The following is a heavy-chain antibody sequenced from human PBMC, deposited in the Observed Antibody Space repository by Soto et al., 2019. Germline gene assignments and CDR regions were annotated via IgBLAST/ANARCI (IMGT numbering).Heavy chain of an antibody. CDR1: GFTVSSNY. D-gene: IGHD6-13*01. CDR2: LFSGGDT. Sequence: GGSLRLSCAASGFTVSSNYMSWVRQAPGKGLEWVAVLFSGGDTKYGDSMKGRVTLSRDNSKNTLYLQMNNLRAEDTAVYYCARAYGATWYFFGYWGQGSMVTVSS. CDR3: ARAYGATWYFFGY. J-gene: IGHJ4*02. V-gene: IGHV3-66*01.